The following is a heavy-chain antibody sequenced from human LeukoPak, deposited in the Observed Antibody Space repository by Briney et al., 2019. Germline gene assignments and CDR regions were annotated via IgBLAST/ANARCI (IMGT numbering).Heavy chain of an antibody. D-gene: IGHD6-13*01. CDR2: IYTSGST. CDR3: AIDSSSWHTLDY. J-gene: IGHJ4*02. CDR1: GGSFSGYY. Sequence: SETLSLTCAVYGGSFSGYYWSWIRQPAGKGLEWIGRIYTSGSTNYNPSLKSRVTMSVDTSKNQFSLKLSSVTAADTAVYYCAIDSSSWHTLDYWGQGTLVTVSS. V-gene: IGHV4-4*07.